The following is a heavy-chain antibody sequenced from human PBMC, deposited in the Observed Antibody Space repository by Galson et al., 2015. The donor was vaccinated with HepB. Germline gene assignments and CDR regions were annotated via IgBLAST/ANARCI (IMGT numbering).Heavy chain of an antibody. CDR3: TTHGPTTVSMYYFDY. CDR1: GFTFSNAW. CDR2: IKSKTDGGTT. J-gene: IGHJ4*02. D-gene: IGHD4-17*01. V-gene: IGHV3-15*07. Sequence: SLRLSCAASGFTFSNAWMNWVRQAPGKGLEWVGRIKSKTDGGTTDYAAPVKGRFTISRDDSKNTLYLQMNSLKTEDTAVYYCTTHGPTTVSMYYFDYWGQGTLVTVSS.